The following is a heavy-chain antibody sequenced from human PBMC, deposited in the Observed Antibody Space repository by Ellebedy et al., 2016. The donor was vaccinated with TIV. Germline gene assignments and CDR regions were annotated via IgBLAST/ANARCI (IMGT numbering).Heavy chain of an antibody. CDR2: FSGRGGFT. D-gene: IGHD3-22*01. CDR1: GFSFSTYA. CDR3: TTETGYDNNAYYHYYFDY. J-gene: IGHJ4*02. V-gene: IGHV3-23*01. Sequence: GESLKISXAASGFSFSTYAMSWVRQAPGKGLEWVSTFSGRGGFTYYADSVKGRFTISRDNSKNTLYLQLNSLRVEDTAIYYCTTETGYDNNAYYHYYFDYWGQGTLVTVSA.